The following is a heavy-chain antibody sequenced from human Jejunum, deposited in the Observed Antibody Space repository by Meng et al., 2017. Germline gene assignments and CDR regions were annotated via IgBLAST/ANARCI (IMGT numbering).Heavy chain of an antibody. V-gene: IGHV4-30-4*01. J-gene: IGHJ4*02. Sequence: QVQLQQSGPGLVKPSQTLALTCTVSGGSITSNDYYCSWIRQPPGKGLEWIGFIKYSGTTYYSPSLKSRVTISTDTSQKQCSLEVSSVTAADTAVYYCVREKRRTYYFDYWGQGTLVTVSS. CDR2: IKYSGTT. D-gene: IGHD3-16*01. CDR1: GGSITSNDYY. CDR3: VREKRRTYYFDY.